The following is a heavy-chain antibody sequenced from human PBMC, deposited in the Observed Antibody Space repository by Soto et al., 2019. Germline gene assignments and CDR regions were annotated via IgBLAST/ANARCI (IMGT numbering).Heavy chain of an antibody. D-gene: IGHD2-15*01. CDR3: AGGRDGGAAI. CDR1: GGSFSGYY. J-gene: IGHJ4*02. Sequence: QVQLQQWGAGLLKPSETLSLTCAVYGGSFSGYYWSWIRQPPGKGLEWIGEINPSGTTNYTPSLKSGVTMSGDTPKNQFSLKMTSVTAADTAVYYCAGGRDGGAAIWGQGTLVTVSS. V-gene: IGHV4-34*01. CDR2: INPSGTT.